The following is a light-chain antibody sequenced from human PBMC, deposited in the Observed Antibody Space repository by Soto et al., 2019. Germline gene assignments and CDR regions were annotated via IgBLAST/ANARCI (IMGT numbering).Light chain of an antibody. V-gene: IGLV2-23*01. CDR1: SSDVGSYNL. J-gene: IGLJ1*01. CDR3: CSNATSSTYV. Sequence: QSVLTQPASVSGSPGQSIAISCTGTSSDVGSYNLVSWYQQHPGKAPKLMIYEDTKRPSGVSDRFSGSKSGNTASLTISGLQAEDEADYYCCSNATSSTYVFGTGTKLTVL. CDR2: EDT.